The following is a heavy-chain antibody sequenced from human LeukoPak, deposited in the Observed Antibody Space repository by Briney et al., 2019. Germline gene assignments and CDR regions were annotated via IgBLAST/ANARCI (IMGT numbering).Heavy chain of an antibody. CDR3: ARVDSGSACAS. Sequence: GGSLRLSCAASGFTLSSYSMHWVRQAPGKGLEFVSAISRNGRNTYYANSVKGRFTISRDISKTTLYLQMGSLRPEDMAVYYCARVDSGSACASWGQGILVTVSS. CDR2: ISRNGRNT. CDR1: GFTLSSYS. V-gene: IGHV3-64*01. D-gene: IGHD6-19*01. J-gene: IGHJ1*01.